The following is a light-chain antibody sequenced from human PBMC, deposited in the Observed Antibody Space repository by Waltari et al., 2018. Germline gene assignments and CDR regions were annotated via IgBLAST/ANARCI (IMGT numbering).Light chain of an antibody. V-gene: IGLV1-44*01. J-gene: IGLJ2*01. CDR1: NSNVRVNP. CDR3: AAWDDSLRAVV. CDR2: SND. Sequence: QSVLTQPPSASGTPGQRVTISCSGSNSNVRVNPVPWYQQLPGAAPEVLTYSNDQRPSGVPDRISGSKSGTSASLAISGLQSEDEAHYYCAAWDDSLRAVVFGGGTKVTVL.